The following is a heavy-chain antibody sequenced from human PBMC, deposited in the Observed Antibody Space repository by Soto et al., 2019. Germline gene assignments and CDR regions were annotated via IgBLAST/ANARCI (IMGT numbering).Heavy chain of an antibody. CDR3: AKSPSRAPYGMDV. Sequence: PGGSLRLSCAASGFPFSMYVMIWVRQAPGKGLEWVSSISGSVDRTYYADSVKGRFTISRDNSKKTVYLEMSSLRVEDTAVYHCAKSPSRAPYGMDVWGQGTTVTVSS. D-gene: IGHD6-6*01. J-gene: IGHJ6*02. CDR2: ISGSVDRT. CDR1: GFPFSMYV. V-gene: IGHV3-23*01.